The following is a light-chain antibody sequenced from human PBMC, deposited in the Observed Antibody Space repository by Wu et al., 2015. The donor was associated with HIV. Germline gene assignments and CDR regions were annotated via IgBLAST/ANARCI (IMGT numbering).Light chain of an antibody. CDR2: KAS. CDR1: QYISRW. V-gene: IGKV1-5*03. CDR3: QQYHSHPYT. J-gene: IGKJ2*01. Sequence: DIQMTQSPSTLSASVGDRVTITCRASQYISRWLAWYQQKPGKAPKLLIYKASSLESGVPSRFSGSESGTQFTLTISSLQPDDFATYHCQQYHSHPYTLGQGTKLEIK.